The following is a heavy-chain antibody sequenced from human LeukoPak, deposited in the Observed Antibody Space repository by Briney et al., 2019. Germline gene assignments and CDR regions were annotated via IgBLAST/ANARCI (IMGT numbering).Heavy chain of an antibody. J-gene: IGHJ4*02. Sequence: GGSLRLSCAASEFTFRNYAMHWVRQAPGKGLEWVSLISGKGRSAYYATSMKGRFTISRDNSKNSLYLQMNSLRTEGTALYYCAKVIIYTRYIVVWGSSYFDYWSQGTLVTVSS. V-gene: IGHV3-43*02. CDR1: EFTFRNYA. D-gene: IGHD2-15*01. CDR2: ISGKGRSA. CDR3: AKVIIYTRYIVVWGSSYFDY.